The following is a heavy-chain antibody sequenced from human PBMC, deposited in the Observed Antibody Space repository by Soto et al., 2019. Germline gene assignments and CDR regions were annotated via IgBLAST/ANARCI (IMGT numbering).Heavy chain of an antibody. Sequence: TLSLTCTVSGDSPSTYYWTWIRQPPGRRLEWIIYIYYSGTTDYNPSLEGRVTISVDTSKNQFSLNLRSVTAADTAVYYCAREFTTVRGERYYGMDVWGQGTTVTVSS. D-gene: IGHD4-17*01. J-gene: IGHJ6*02. V-gene: IGHV4-59*12. CDR2: IYYSGTT. CDR1: GDSPSTYY. CDR3: AREFTTVRGERYYGMDV.